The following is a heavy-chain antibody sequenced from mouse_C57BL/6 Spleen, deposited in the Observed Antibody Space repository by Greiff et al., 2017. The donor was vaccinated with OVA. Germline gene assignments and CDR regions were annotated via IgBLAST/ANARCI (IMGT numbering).Heavy chain of an antibody. CDR3: ARGGTWAY. V-gene: IGHV1-82*01. J-gene: IGHJ3*01. D-gene: IGHD4-1*01. CDR2: IYPGDGDT. Sequence: QVHVKQSGPELVKPGASVKISCKASGYAFSSSWMNWVKQRPGKGLEWIGRIYPGDGDTNYNGKFKGKATLTADKSSSTAYMQLSSLTSEDSAVYFCARGGTWAYWGQGTLVTVSA. CDR1: GYAFSSSW.